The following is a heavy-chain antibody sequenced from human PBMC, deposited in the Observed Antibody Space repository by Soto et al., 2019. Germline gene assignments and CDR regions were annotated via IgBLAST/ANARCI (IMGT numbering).Heavy chain of an antibody. CDR2: INAGNGYT. V-gene: IGHV1-3*01. J-gene: IGHJ4*02. CDR3: ARDAAVAGEINFDY. Sequence: QVQLVQSGAEVKKPGASVKVSCKASGYTFTRYAMHWVRQAPGQRLEWMGWINAGNGYTKYSPKFQGRVTITTDTSASTAYMELSSLRSEDTAVYYCARDAAVAGEINFDYWFQGTLVTVSS. CDR1: GYTFTRYA. D-gene: IGHD6-19*01.